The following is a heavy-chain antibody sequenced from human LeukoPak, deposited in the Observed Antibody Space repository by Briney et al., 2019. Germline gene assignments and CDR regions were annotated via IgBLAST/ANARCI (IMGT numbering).Heavy chain of an antibody. CDR3: AKDLYYYNSGSYL. CDR2: ISGGGGGA. D-gene: IGHD3-10*01. Sequence: PGGSLRPSCAASGFTFISYAMSWVRQAAVKGLAWVSTISGGGGGAFYADSVKGRFTISRDNSKNTLYLQMNSLRAEDTAIYYCAKDLYYYNSGSYLWGQGTLVTVSS. J-gene: IGHJ4*02. CDR1: GFTFISYA. V-gene: IGHV3-23*01.